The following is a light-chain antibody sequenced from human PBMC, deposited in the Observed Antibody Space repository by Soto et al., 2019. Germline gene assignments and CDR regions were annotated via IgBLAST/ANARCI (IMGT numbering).Light chain of an antibody. Sequence: QSALTQPASVSGSPGQSITISCTGTSSDIGGYDYVSWYQQHPGKAPKLMIYDVSHRPSGVSDRFSGSKSGNTASLSISGLQVDDEADYYCSSYTSSITLILGGGTKLTVL. CDR2: DVS. CDR3: SSYTSSITLI. J-gene: IGLJ2*01. CDR1: SSDIGGYDY. V-gene: IGLV2-14*03.